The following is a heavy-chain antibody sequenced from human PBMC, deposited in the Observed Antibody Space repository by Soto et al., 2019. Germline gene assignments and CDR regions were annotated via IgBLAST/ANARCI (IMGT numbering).Heavy chain of an antibody. V-gene: IGHV1-69*08. CDR2: INPIVEIA. J-gene: IGHJ6*02. Sequence: QVQLVQSGAEVKKPGSSVKVSCKASGDTFRRYSITWVRQAPGQGVEWMGRINPIVEIARYAQKFQGRVKITVDKATTKAHMALTTLRSEDTAVYDCARDRRTNYDYYGMDVWGQGTTVTVSS. CDR1: GDTFRRYS. CDR3: ARDRRTNYDYYGMDV.